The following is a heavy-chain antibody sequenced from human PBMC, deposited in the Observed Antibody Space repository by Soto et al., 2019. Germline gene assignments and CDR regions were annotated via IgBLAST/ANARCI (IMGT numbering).Heavy chain of an antibody. J-gene: IGHJ5*02. CDR2: IKQDGSEK. CDR3: ARVYDFWSGYYPNWFDP. Sequence: EVQLVESGGGLVQPGGSLRLSCAASGFTFSSYWMSWVRQAPGKGLEWVANIKQDGSEKYYVDSVKGRFTISRDNAKHSLYLQMNSLRAEDTAVYYCARVYDFWSGYYPNWFDPWGQGPLVTVSS. D-gene: IGHD3-3*01. CDR1: GFTFSSYW. V-gene: IGHV3-7*01.